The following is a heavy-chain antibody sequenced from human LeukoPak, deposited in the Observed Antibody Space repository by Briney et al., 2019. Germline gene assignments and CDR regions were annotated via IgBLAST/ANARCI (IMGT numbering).Heavy chain of an antibody. Sequence: ASVKVSCKASGYTFTSYYMHWVRQAPGQGLEWMGIINPSGGSTSYAQKFRGRVTMTRDTSTSTVYMELSSLRSEDTAVYYCARDLGGIAAEVNWFDPWGQGTLVTVSS. CDR3: ARDLGGIAAEVNWFDP. CDR1: GYTFTSYY. D-gene: IGHD6-13*01. V-gene: IGHV1-46*01. CDR2: INPSGGST. J-gene: IGHJ5*02.